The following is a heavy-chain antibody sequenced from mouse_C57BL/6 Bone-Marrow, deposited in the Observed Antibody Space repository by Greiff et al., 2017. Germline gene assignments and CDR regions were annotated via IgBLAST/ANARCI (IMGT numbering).Heavy chain of an antibody. V-gene: IGHV1-64*01. J-gene: IGHJ2*01. D-gene: IGHD1-1*01. CDR1: GYTFTSYW. CDR2: IHPNSGST. Sequence: QVQLQQPGAELVKPGASVKLSCTASGYTFTSYWMHWVKQRPGQGLEWIGMIHPNSGSTNYNEKFKSKATLTVDKSSSTAYMQLSSLTSEDSAVYYDARGSYYYGSPYYFDDWGEGTTLTVSS. CDR3: ARGSYYYGSPYYFDD.